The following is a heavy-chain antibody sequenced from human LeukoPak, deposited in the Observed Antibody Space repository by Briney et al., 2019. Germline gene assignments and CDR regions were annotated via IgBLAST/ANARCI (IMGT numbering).Heavy chain of an antibody. CDR3: AKDPSGVAVYYFQF. Sequence: SLRLSCAVSGFTFDHYAMHWVRQAPGKGLQWVASISWNSGTIAYGDSVKGRFTISRDNAKNSLYLQMHSLRSDDMAVYYCAKDPSGVAVYYFQFWGQGTLVTVSS. J-gene: IGHJ4*02. V-gene: IGHV3-9*03. D-gene: IGHD6-19*01. CDR1: GFTFDHYA. CDR2: ISWNSGTI.